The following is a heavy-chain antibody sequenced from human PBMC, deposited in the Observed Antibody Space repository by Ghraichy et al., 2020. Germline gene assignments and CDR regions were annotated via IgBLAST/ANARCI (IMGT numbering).Heavy chain of an antibody. CDR2: INSGGTTI. CDR3: ARILGHCSGGTCYSHAY. V-gene: IGHV3-48*01. CDR1: GFTFSSYS. D-gene: IGHD2-15*01. Sequence: GALRLSCAASGFTFSSYSMNWFRQAPGKGLDWLSYINSGGTTIYYADSVKGRFTISRDNAKNSLYLQMSSLRAEDTALYYCARILGHCSGGTCYSHAYWGQGTLVTVSS. J-gene: IGHJ4*02.